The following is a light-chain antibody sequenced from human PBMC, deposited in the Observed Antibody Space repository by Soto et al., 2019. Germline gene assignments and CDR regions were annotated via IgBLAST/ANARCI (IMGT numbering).Light chain of an antibody. CDR3: HQYYDSPLT. J-gene: IGKJ4*01. CDR1: QSVSSNH. V-gene: IGKV3-20*01. CDR2: GAS. Sequence: EIVLTQSPGTLSLSPGERATLSCRASQSVSSNHLAWYQQKRGQPPRLLIYGASSRATGTPGRLSGSGSGTDFTLTIRSLQAEDVAVYYCHQYYDSPLTFGGGTKVDIK.